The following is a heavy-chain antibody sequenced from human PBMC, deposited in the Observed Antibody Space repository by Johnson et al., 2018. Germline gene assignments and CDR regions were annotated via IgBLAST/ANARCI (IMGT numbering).Heavy chain of an antibody. CDR2: MNPNSGNT. J-gene: IGHJ6*03. V-gene: IGHV1-8*01. CDR1: GYTFTSYD. D-gene: IGHD4-17*01. CDR3: ARVRYGDYPHYYYYYMDV. Sequence: QVQLVESGAEVKKPGASVKVSCKASGYTFTSYDINWVRQATGQGLEWMGWMNPNSGNTGYAQKFHGRVTMTRNTSISTAYMELSSLRSEDTAVYYCARVRYGDYPHYYYYYMDVWGKGSTVTVSS.